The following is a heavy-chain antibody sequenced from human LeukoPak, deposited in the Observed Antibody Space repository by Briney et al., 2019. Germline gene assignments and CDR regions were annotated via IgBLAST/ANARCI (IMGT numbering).Heavy chain of an antibody. V-gene: IGHV1-69*04. CDR3: AREEVGATFDY. CDR1: GGTFSSYT. J-gene: IGHJ4*02. Sequence: SGKVSCKASGGTFSSYTISWVRQAPGQGLEWMGRIIPILGIANYAQKFQGRVTITADKSTSTAYMELSSLRSEDTAVYYCAREEVGATFDYWGQGTLVTVSS. D-gene: IGHD1-26*01. CDR2: IIPILGIA.